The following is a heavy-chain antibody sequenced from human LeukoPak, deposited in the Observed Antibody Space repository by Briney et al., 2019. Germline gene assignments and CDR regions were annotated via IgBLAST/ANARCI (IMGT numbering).Heavy chain of an antibody. V-gene: IGHV3-48*03. Sequence: GGSLRLSCAASGLTFSSYEMNWVRQAPGKGLEWVSYISSSGSTIYYAASVKGRFTISRDNAKNSLYLQMNSLRAEDTAVYYCASLAAFTMVRGVMPTWGQGTLVTVSS. J-gene: IGHJ5*02. CDR2: ISSSGSTI. CDR3: ASLAAFTMVRGVMPT. D-gene: IGHD3-10*01. CDR1: GLTFSSYE.